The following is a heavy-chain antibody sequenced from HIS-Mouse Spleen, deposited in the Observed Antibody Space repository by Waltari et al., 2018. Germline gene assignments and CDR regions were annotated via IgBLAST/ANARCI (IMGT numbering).Heavy chain of an antibody. CDR2: ISYDGSNK. CDR1: GFTFSSYG. J-gene: IGHJ4*02. V-gene: IGHV3-30*18. Sequence: QVQLVESGGGVVQPGRSLRLSYAASGFTFSSYGMHWVRQAPGKGVEGVAVISYDGSNKYYADSVKGRFTISRDNSKNTLYLQMNSLRAEDTAVYYCAKDKHHAFDYWGQGTLVTVSS. CDR3: AKDKHHAFDY.